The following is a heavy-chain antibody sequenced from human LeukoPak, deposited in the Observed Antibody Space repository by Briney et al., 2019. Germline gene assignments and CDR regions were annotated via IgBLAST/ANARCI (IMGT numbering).Heavy chain of an antibody. D-gene: IGHD3-10*01. J-gene: IGHJ3*02. Sequence: SETLSLTCAVYGGSFSGYYWSWVRQPPGKGLEWLGEINHSGSTNYNPSLKSRVTISVDTSKNQFSLKLSSVTAADTAVYYCARHHYLYYYSAFDIWGQGTMVTVSS. CDR2: INHSGST. CDR3: ARHHYLYYYSAFDI. CDR1: GGSFSGYY. V-gene: IGHV4-34*01.